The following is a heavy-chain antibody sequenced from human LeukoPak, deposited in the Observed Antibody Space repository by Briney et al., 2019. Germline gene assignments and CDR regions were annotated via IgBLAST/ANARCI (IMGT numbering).Heavy chain of an antibody. CDR1: GGSISSGGYY. CDR3: ARVSPEYGARAYYFGY. V-gene: IGHV4-31*03. J-gene: IGHJ4*02. Sequence: SETLSLTCTVSGGSISSGGYYWSWIRQHPGKGLEWIGYIYYSGSTYYNPSLKSRVTISVDTSKNQFSLKLSSVTAADTAVYYCARVSPEYGARAYYFGYWGQGTLVTVSS. D-gene: IGHD2/OR15-2a*01. CDR2: IYYSGST.